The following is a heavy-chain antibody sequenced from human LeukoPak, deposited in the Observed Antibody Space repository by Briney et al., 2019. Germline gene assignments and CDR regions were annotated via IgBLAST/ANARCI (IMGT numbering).Heavy chain of an antibody. V-gene: IGHV1-18*01. D-gene: IGHD3-22*01. J-gene: IGHJ4*02. CDR3: ARDPSNSSGYHAHFDS. Sequence: GSVKVSCKASGYTFTHHGISWVRQAPGQGLEWMGWISCYNGDTMYAQNVQGRVTMTTDTSTRTAYIELRSLRSDDTAMYYCARDPSNSSGYHAHFDSWGQGTLVTVSS. CDR1: GYTFTHHG. CDR2: ISCYNGDT.